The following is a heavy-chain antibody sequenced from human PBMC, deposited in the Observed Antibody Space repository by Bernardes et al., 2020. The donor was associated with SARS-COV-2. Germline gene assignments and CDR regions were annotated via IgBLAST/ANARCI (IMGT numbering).Heavy chain of an antibody. D-gene: IGHD1-26*01. V-gene: IGHV3-30*18. Sequence: GGSLRLSCAASGFTFSNFGMHWVRQAPGKGLEWVAIISYDGSNKYYADSVKGRFTISRDNSRNTLFLQMNSLSAADTAVYYCVKDYGFNWESDYWGQGTLVTVSS. CDR1: GFTFSNFG. CDR3: VKDYGFNWESDY. J-gene: IGHJ4*02. CDR2: ISYDGSNK.